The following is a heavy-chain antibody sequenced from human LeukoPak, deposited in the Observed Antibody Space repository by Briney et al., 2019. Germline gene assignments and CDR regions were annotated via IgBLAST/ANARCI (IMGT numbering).Heavy chain of an antibody. CDR2: IYYRGST. J-gene: IGHJ5*02. D-gene: IGHD3-22*01. CDR3: APPPYYYEANGYSVA. Sequence: SETLSLTCTVSGVSVTSYYWSWIRQPPGKGLEWIGYIYYRGSTNYNPSLKSRVTMSVDTSKNHFSLNLSSVTAADTAVYYCAPPPYYYEANGYSVAWGQGTLVTVSS. V-gene: IGHV4-59*02. CDR1: GVSVTSYY.